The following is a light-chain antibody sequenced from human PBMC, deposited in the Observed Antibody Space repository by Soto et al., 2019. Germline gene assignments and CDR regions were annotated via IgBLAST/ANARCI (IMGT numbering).Light chain of an antibody. Sequence: QSVLTSSLSVSGSPGPSVTLSCALTSSDVGGYNYVAWCQQHPGKAPKLMIYDVSKRPSGVPDRFSGSKSGNTASLTISGLQAEDEADYYCCSYAGSYSYVFGTGTKVTVL. J-gene: IGLJ1*01. V-gene: IGLV2-11*01. CDR3: CSYAGSYSYV. CDR1: SSDVGGYNY. CDR2: DVS.